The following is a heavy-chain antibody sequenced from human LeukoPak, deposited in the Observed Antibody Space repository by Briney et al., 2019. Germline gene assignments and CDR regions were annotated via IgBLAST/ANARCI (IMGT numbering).Heavy chain of an antibody. V-gene: IGHV4-30-2*01. CDR2: IYHSGST. CDR1: GGSISSGGYS. D-gene: IGHD3-10*01. J-gene: IGHJ4*02. CDR3: ARESLFGAYYFDY. Sequence: SQTLSLTRAVSGGSISSGGYSWSWIRQPPGKGLEWIGYIYHSGSTYYNPSLKSRVTISVDRSKNQFSLKLSSVTAADTAVYYCARESLFGAYYFDYWGQGTLVTVSS.